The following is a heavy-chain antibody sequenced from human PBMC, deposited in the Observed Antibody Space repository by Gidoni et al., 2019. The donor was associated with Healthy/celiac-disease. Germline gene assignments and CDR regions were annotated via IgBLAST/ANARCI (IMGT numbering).Heavy chain of an antibody. CDR2: INPSGGST. V-gene: IGHV1-46*01. J-gene: IGHJ4*02. D-gene: IGHD3-22*01. CDR3: ARERVEPHSSGLH. CDR1: GYTFTSYY. Sequence: SVKVSCKASGYTFTSYYMHWVRQAPGQGLEWMGIINPSGGSTSYAQKFQGRVTMTRDTSTSTVSMELSSLRSEDTAVYYCARERVEPHSSGLHWGQGTLVTVSS.